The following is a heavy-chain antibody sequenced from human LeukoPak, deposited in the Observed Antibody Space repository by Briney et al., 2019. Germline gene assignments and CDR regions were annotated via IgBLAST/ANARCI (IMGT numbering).Heavy chain of an antibody. CDR3: ARWDSLGSGVDC. Sequence: PGGSLRLSCAASGFTFSTYTVNWLRPAPGKGLELGSYITTTSTTKHYASSVRGLFTISRDNTKNSLYLQMNSLRVENTAVYYCARWDSLGSGVDCWGQGTLVTVSS. J-gene: IGHJ4*02. CDR2: ITTTSTTK. D-gene: IGHD3-10*01. V-gene: IGHV3-48*01. CDR1: GFTFSTYT.